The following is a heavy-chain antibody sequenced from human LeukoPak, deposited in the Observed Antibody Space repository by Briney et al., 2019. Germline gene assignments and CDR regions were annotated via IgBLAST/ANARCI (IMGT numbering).Heavy chain of an antibody. CDR2: IYNSGST. J-gene: IGHJ4*02. D-gene: IGHD3-10*01. V-gene: IGHV4-4*07. Sequence: PSETLSLTCTVPGGSISSYYWSWIRQPAGKGLEWIGRIYNSGSTNYNTNYNPSLTSRVTMSVDTSKNQFSLKLNSVSAADTAVYFCARAIWYGSGTTAFDYWGQGTLVTVSP. CDR1: GGSISSYY. CDR3: ARAIWYGSGTTAFDY.